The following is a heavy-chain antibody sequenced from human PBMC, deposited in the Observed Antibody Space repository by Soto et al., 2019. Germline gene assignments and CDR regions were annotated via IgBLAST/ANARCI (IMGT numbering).Heavy chain of an antibody. D-gene: IGHD3-22*01. CDR3: ARRYYYDSSGYYYGPLRP. V-gene: IGHV4-34*01. Sequence: LSLTCAVYGGSFSGYYWSWIRQPPGKGLEWIGEINHSGSTNYNPSLKSRVTISVDTSKNQFSLKLSSVTAADTAVYYCARRYYYDSSGYYYGPLRPWGQGTMVTVSS. CDR1: GGSFSGYY. J-gene: IGHJ3*01. CDR2: INHSGST.